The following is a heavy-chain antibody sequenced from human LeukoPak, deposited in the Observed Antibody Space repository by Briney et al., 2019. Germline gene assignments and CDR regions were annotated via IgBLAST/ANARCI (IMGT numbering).Heavy chain of an antibody. CDR3: ASGYSSRD. J-gene: IGHJ4*02. Sequence: GASVKVSCKASGYTFASYDINWVRQATGQGLEWMGWMNPNSGNTGYVQKFQGRITMTRNTSISTAYMELSSLRSEDTAVYYCASGYSSRDWGQGTLVTVSS. D-gene: IGHD5-12*01. CDR2: MNPNSGNT. CDR1: GYTFASYD. V-gene: IGHV1-8*01.